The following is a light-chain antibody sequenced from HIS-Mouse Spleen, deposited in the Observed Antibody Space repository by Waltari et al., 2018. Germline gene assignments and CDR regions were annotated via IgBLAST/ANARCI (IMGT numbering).Light chain of an antibody. CDR3: CSYAGSSTFEV. J-gene: IGLJ2*01. V-gene: IGLV2-23*03. CDR1: SSDVGSYHL. CDR2: EGS. Sequence: QSALTQPASVSGSPGQSITISCTGTSSDVGSYHLVSWYQPPPGTAPKLMIYEGSKRPSGVSNRFSGSKSGNTASLTISGLQAEDEADYYCCSYAGSSTFEVFGGGTKLTVL.